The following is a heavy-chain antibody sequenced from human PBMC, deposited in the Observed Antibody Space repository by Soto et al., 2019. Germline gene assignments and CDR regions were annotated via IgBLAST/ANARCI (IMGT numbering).Heavy chain of an antibody. J-gene: IGHJ6*02. D-gene: IGHD5-18*01. CDR1: GDSVSSNSAA. CDR2: TYYRSKWYN. CDR3: ARDVGDTASRRYYYGMDV. V-gene: IGHV6-1*01. Sequence: SQTLSLTCAISGDSVSSNSAAWNWIRQSPSRGLEWLGRTYYRSKWYNDYAVSVKSRITINPDTSKNQFSLQLNSVTPEDTAVYYCARDVGDTASRRYYYGMDVWGQGTTVTVSS.